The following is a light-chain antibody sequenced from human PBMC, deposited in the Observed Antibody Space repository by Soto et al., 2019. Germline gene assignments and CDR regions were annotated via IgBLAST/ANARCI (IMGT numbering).Light chain of an antibody. V-gene: IGLV2-14*01. CDR2: DVS. CDR3: SSYTSSSTYV. CDR1: SSDVGGYNY. Sequence: QSALTQPASVSGSPGQSITISCTGTSSDVGGYNYVSWYQQHPGKAPKLMIYDVSNRPSGVSNRFSGSKSGRTASLTISGLQAEVEADYYCSSYTSSSTYVFGTGTKVTVL. J-gene: IGLJ1*01.